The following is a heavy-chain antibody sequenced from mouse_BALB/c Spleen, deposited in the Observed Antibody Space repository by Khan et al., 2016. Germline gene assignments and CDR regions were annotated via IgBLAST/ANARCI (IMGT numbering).Heavy chain of an antibody. CDR1: GFNFSSYT. Sequence: EVELVESGGGLVKPGGSLKLSCVASGFNFSSYTMSWVRQTPEKRLEWVATISSGGSYTYYPDNMKGRFTISRDNAKNTLYLQMSSLKSEDTAMYYCTRDSSGGFAYWGQGTLVTVSA. CDR2: ISSGGSYT. D-gene: IGHD3-1*01. J-gene: IGHJ3*01. CDR3: TRDSSGGFAY. V-gene: IGHV5-6-4*01.